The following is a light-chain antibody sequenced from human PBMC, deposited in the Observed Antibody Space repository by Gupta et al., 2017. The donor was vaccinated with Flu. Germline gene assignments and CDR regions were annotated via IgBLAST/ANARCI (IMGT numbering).Light chain of an antibody. Sequence: QSALTQPPPASGSPGQSVTISCIGTNSDVGGYDYVSWYQLHPGKAPKLIIFEVSQRPSGVPDRFSGSKSGNTASLTVSGLQAEDEADYYCSSFAANDNVLFGGGTKLTVL. CDR3: SSFAANDNVL. J-gene: IGLJ2*01. CDR1: NSDVGGYDY. V-gene: IGLV2-8*01. CDR2: EVS.